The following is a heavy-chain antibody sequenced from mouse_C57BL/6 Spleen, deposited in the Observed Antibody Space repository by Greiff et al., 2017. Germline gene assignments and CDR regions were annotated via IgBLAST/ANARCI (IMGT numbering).Heavy chain of an antibody. CDR1: GYTFTSYW. V-gene: IGHV1-61*01. CDR3: ARPGSRGDYCDY. D-gene: IGHD1-1*01. J-gene: IGHJ2*01. CDR2: IYPSDSET. Sequence: QVQLQQPGAELVRPGSSVKLSCKASGYTFTSYWMDWVKQRPGQGLEWIGNIYPSDSETHYNQKFKDKATLTVDKSSSTAYMQLSSLTSEDSAVYYCARPGSRGDYCDYWGQGTTLTVSS.